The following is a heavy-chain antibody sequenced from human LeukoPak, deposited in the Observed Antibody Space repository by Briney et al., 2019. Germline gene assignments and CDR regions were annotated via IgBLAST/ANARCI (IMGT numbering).Heavy chain of an antibody. J-gene: IGHJ4*02. D-gene: IGHD5-18*01. V-gene: IGHV3-23*01. Sequence: GGSLRLSCAASGFTFRTYALSWVRQAPGKGLEWVSGISGTGFSTYYADSVKGRFTISRDNSKYTLYLQMNSLRAEDTAVYCCAKRPHSSGYYFDYWGQGTLVTVSS. CDR2: ISGTGFST. CDR3: AKRPHSSGYYFDY. CDR1: GFTFRTYA.